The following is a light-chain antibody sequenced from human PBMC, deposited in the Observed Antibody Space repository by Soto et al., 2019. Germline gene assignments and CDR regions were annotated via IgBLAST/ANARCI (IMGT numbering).Light chain of an antibody. CDR2: LGS. J-gene: IGKJ2*01. V-gene: IGKV2-28*01. Sequence: DIVMTQSPLSLPVTPGEPASISCRSSQSLLHSNGYNYLDWYLQKPGQSPQLLIYLGSSRASGVPERVSGSGSGTDCTLKISRVEAEDVGVYYCMQALQTPPTFGQGTKLEIK. CDR1: QSLLHSNGYNY. CDR3: MQALQTPPT.